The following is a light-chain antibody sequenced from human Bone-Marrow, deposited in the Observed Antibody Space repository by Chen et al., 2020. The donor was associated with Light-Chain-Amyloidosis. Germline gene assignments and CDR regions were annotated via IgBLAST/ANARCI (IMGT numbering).Light chain of an antibody. Sequence: EIELTQSPGTLSLSPGEGANLSCRASQTISSNYLTWYQQKFGQAPRLLIYGSSSRATGIPDRFTGSGSGTDFTLTINRLESEDFAMYYCQQYGTSPLTFGGGTKVEIK. CDR1: QTISSNY. J-gene: IGKJ4*01. V-gene: IGKV3-20*01. CDR2: GSS. CDR3: QQYGTSPLT.